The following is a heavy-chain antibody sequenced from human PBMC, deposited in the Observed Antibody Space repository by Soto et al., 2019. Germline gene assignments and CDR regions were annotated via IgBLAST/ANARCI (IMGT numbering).Heavy chain of an antibody. CDR1: GYTFTSYY. CDR3: ARGITATAGDWLDP. J-gene: IGHJ5*02. Sequence: QVQLVQSGAEGKKPGASVMVSCKASGYTFTSYYMHWLRQAPGQGLEWMGIINPSSGSTNFARKFQGRVTLTTDTSTSTLFMDLNSLRSEDTAVYYCARGITATAGDWLDPWGQGTLVTVSS. CDR2: INPSSGST. D-gene: IGHD1-20*01. V-gene: IGHV1-46*01.